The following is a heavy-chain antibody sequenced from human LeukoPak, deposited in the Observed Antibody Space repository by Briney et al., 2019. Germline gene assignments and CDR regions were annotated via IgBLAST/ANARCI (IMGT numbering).Heavy chain of an antibody. J-gene: IGHJ6*02. CDR3: ARGEGSGSYLGNI. CDR2: ISSSSYI. D-gene: IGHD3-10*01. V-gene: IGHV3-21*01. Sequence: PGGSLRLSCAASGFTFSSYSMNWVRQAPGKGLEWVSSISSSSYIYYADSAKGRFTISRDNAKNSLYLQMNSLRAEDTAVYYCARGEGSGSYLGNIWGQGTTVTVSS. CDR1: GFTFSSYS.